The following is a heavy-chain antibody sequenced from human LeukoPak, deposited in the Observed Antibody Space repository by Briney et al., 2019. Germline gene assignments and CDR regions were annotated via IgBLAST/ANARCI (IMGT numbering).Heavy chain of an antibody. J-gene: IGHJ4*02. CDR1: GFTFSSYA. V-gene: IGHV3-23*01. CDR3: AKGQGYRVYTSSSFCDF. Sequence: GGSLRLSCAASGFTFSSYAMSWVRQAPGKGLEWVSGISGSAGSTYYADSVKGRFTISRDNSKNTLYLQVNSLRADDTAVYYCAKGQGYRVYTSSSFCDFWGQGILVTVSS. CDR2: ISGSAGST. D-gene: IGHD6-6*01.